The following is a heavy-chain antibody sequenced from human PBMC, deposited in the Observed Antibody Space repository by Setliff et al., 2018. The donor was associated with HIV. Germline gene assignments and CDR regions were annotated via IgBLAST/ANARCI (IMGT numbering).Heavy chain of an antibody. J-gene: IGHJ5*02. V-gene: IGHV4-4*07. CDR1: GGSFGVYR. Sequence: SETLSLTCTISGGSFGVYRWSWIRQSAGRGLEWIGRIDSSGTTDYKPSLTGRVAISVDTSRNQFSLRVTSATAADTAVYFCARDRHSSGLGSYGPWGPGILVTVSS. CDR2: IDSSGTT. CDR3: ARDRHSSGLGSYGP. D-gene: IGHD3-10*01.